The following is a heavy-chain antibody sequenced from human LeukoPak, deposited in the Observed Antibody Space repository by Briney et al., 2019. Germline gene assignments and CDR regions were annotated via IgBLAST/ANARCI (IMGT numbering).Heavy chain of an antibody. CDR3: ARGRLWWLPGYFDY. J-gene: IGHJ4*02. CDR2: ISHSGST. Sequence: SETLSLTCTVSGGSIGSGDYYWSWIRQPPGKGLEWIGEISHSGSTNYNPSLKSRVTISVDTSKNQSSLKLSSVTAADTAVYYCARGRLWWLPGYFDYWGQGTLVTVSS. V-gene: IGHV4-39*07. D-gene: IGHD5-12*01. CDR1: GGSIGSGDYY.